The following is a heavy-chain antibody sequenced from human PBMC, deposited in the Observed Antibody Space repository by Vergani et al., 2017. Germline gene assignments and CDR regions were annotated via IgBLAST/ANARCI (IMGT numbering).Heavy chain of an antibody. V-gene: IGHV3-21*01. CDR1: GFTFSSYS. J-gene: IGHJ4*02. CDR3: ARDRGGSGSYYYNY. CDR2: ISSSSGYI. Sequence: EVQLVESGGGLVKPGGSLRLSCAASGFTFSSYSMNWVRQAPGKGLEWVSSISSSSGYIYYADSVKGRFTISRDNAKNSLYLQMNSLRAEDTAVYYCARDRGGSGSYYYNYWGQGTLVTVSS. D-gene: IGHD3-10*01.